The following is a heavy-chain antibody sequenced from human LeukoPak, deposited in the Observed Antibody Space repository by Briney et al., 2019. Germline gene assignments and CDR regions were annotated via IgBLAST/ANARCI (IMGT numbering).Heavy chain of an antibody. V-gene: IGHV1-2*02. CDR3: ARDRGPAALRDALDL. J-gene: IGHJ3*01. Sequence: GASVKVSCKASVYTFTGYYMHWVRRAPGQGLEWMGWINPNSGGTNYAQKFQGRVTMTRDTSISTAYMELSRLRSDDTAVYYCARDRGPAALRDALDLWGQGTMVTVTS. CDR2: INPNSGGT. D-gene: IGHD2-2*02. CDR1: VYTFTGYY.